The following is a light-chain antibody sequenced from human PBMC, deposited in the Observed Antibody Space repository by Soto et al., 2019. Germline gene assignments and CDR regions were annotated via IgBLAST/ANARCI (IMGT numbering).Light chain of an antibody. V-gene: IGKV3-15*01. Sequence: EIVMTQSPATLSVSPGERATLSCRASQSVSSNLAWYQQKPDQTPKLLIYVASTRATGIPARFSGSGSGTEFTLTISSLQSEDFAVYYCQQYNVWPLTFGGGTNVEFK. CDR2: VAS. CDR3: QQYNVWPLT. CDR1: QSVSSN. J-gene: IGKJ4*01.